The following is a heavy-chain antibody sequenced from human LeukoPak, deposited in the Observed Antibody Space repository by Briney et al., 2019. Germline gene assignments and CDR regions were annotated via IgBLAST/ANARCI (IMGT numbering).Heavy chain of an antibody. CDR2: ISYDGSNK. CDR3: ARAMRRSPHDAFDI. CDR1: GFTFSSYA. Sequence: GRSLRLSCAASGFTFSSYAMHWVRQAPGKGLEWVAVISYDGSNKYYADSVKGRFTISRDNSKNTLYLQMNSLRAEDTAVYYCARAMRRSPHDAFDIWGQGTMVTVSS. J-gene: IGHJ3*02. D-gene: IGHD2-2*01. V-gene: IGHV3-30-3*01.